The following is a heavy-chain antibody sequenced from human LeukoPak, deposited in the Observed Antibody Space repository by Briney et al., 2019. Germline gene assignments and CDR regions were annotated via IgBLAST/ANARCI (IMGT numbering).Heavy chain of an antibody. Sequence: GGSLRLSCAASGFTFDDYAMHWVRQAPGKGLEWVSGISWNSGSIGYADSVKGRFTISRDNAKNSLYLQMNSLRAEDTAVYYCARVSGPEDMIVVDVDYWGQGTLVTVSS. CDR2: ISWNSGSI. CDR1: GFTFDDYA. D-gene: IGHD3-22*01. J-gene: IGHJ4*02. CDR3: ARVSGPEDMIVVDVDY. V-gene: IGHV3-9*01.